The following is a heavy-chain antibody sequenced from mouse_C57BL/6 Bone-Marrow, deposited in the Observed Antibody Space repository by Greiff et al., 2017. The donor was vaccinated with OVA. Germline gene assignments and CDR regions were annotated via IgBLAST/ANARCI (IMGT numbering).Heavy chain of an antibody. D-gene: IGHD2-14*01. Sequence: EVNLVESGEGLVKPGGSLKLSCAASGFTFSSYAMSWVRQTPEKRLEWVAYISSGGDYIYYADTVKGRFTISRDNARNTLYLQISSLKSEDTAMYYCTRDRRRDYYAMDYWGQGTSVTVSS. J-gene: IGHJ4*01. CDR3: TRDRRRDYYAMDY. V-gene: IGHV5-9-1*02. CDR2: ISSGGDYI. CDR1: GFTFSSYA.